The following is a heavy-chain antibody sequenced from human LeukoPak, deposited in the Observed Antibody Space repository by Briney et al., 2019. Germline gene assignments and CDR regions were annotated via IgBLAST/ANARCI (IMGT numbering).Heavy chain of an antibody. J-gene: IGHJ2*01. CDR1: GGSISSYY. Sequence: SETLSLTCTVSGGSISSYYWSWIRQPPGKGLEWIGYIYYSGSTNYNPSLKSRVTISVDTSKNQFSLKLSSVTAADTAVYYCARTPGQLVQRWYFDLWGRGTLVTVSS. CDR3: ARTPGQLVQRWYFDL. CDR2: IYYSGST. V-gene: IGHV4-59*01. D-gene: IGHD6-13*01.